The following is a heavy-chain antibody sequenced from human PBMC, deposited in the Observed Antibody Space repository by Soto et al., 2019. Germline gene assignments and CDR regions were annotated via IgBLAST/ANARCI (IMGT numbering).Heavy chain of an antibody. D-gene: IGHD5-12*01. V-gene: IGHV4-30-2*01. CDR1: GDSITSGSYS. CDR3: AREGSYSAYNFAHGIQLWSFDF. CDR2: IHVTGYT. J-gene: IGHJ4*02. Sequence: SETLSLTCSVSGDSITSGSYSWSWIRQAPGKGLEWIGNIHVTGYTSFSPSLKRRLSMSVDTSQNQFSLYLNSVTAADMAVYYCAREGSYSAYNFAHGIQLWSFDFWGQGALVTVSS.